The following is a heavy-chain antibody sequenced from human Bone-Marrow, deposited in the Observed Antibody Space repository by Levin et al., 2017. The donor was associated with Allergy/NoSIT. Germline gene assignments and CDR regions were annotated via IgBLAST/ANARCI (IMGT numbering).Heavy chain of an antibody. CDR1: GFTFRTYG. J-gene: IGHJ4*02. V-gene: IGHV3-30*18. CDR3: AKVWRSSWYFGTPFDY. CDR2: ISNDGSNE. Sequence: SGGSLRLSCATSGFTFRTYGMHWVRQAPGKGLEWVAVISNDGSNEYYADSVKGRFTISRYNSKNTLYLQMNTLRAEDTAVYYCAKVWRSSWYFGTPFDYWGQGTLVTVSS. D-gene: IGHD6-13*01.